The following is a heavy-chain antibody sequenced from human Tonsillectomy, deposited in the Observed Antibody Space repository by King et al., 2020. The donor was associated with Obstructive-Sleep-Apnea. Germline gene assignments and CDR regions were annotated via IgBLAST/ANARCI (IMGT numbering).Heavy chain of an antibody. Sequence: QLVQSGAEVKRPGSSVKVSCKASGGSFTTFSISWVRQAPGQGLEWMGRIIPNIGVADYAQKFQGRVTITADKSTTTGYMELRSLRSEDTAVYYCARDWGYTGYDIDYYYGIDVWGQGTTVTVSS. CDR2: IIPNIGVA. CDR3: ARDWGYTGYDIDYYYGIDV. CDR1: GGSFTTFS. J-gene: IGHJ6*02. D-gene: IGHD5-12*01. V-gene: IGHV1-69*09.